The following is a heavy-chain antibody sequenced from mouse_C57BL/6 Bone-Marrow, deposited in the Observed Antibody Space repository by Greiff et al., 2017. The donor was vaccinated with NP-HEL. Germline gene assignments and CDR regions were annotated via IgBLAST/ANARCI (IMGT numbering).Heavy chain of an antibody. J-gene: IGHJ1*03. Sequence: VQLKESEGGLVQPGSSMKLSCTASGFTFSDYYMAWVRQVPEKGLEWVANINYDGSSTYYLDSLKSRFIISRDNAKNILYLQMSSLKSEDTATYYCARERELGWYFDVWGTGTTVTVSS. CDR2: INYDGSST. CDR1: GFTFSDYY. V-gene: IGHV5-16*01. CDR3: ARERELGWYFDV. D-gene: IGHD4-1*01.